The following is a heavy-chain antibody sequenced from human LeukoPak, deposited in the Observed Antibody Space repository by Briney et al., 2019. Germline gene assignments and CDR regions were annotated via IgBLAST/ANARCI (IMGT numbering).Heavy chain of an antibody. CDR1: GGSISSYY. J-gene: IGHJ3*02. V-gene: IGHV4-4*07. D-gene: IGHD3-3*01. Sequence: SETLSLTCTVSGGSISSYYWSWIRQPAGKGLEWIGRIYTSGSTNYNPSLKSRVTMSVDTSKNQFSLKLSSVTAADTAVYYCARDPKPYDFWSGYSYAFDIWGQGTMVTVSS. CDR2: IYTSGST. CDR3: ARDPKPYDFWSGYSYAFDI.